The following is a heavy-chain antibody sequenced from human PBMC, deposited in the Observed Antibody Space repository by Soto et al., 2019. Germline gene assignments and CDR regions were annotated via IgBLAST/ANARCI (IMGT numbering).Heavy chain of an antibody. V-gene: IGHV3-23*01. CDR3: ANPPPTMESTIYYYYGMDV. Sequence: EVQLLESGGGLVQPGGSLRLSCAASGFTFSNYAMTWVRQAPGKGLEWVSAISGSGGSTYYADSVKGRYTISRDNSKNTLYLQMDSQRPEDTAVYDCANPPPTMESTIYYYYGMDVWGQGTTVTVS. CDR1: GFTFSNYA. J-gene: IGHJ6*02. D-gene: IGHD1-26*01. CDR2: ISGSGGST.